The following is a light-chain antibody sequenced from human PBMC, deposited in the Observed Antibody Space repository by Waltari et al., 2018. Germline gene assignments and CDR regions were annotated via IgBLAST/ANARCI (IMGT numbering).Light chain of an antibody. CDR3: NSYAGSSSWV. J-gene: IGLJ3*02. V-gene: IGLV2-14*03. Sequence: QSALTQPASVSGSPGQSITISCTGTSSDVGFYNYVSWYQPHPGKAPKLMVDDVFERPSGVSNRFSGSKSGNTASLTISGLQAEDEADYYCNSYAGSSSWVFGGGTKLTVL. CDR1: SSDVGFYNY. CDR2: DVF.